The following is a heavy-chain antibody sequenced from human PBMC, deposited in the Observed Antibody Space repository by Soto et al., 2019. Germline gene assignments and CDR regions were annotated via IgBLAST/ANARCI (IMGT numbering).Heavy chain of an antibody. CDR3: ARGGGVGVAGSAAFDM. D-gene: IGHD3-3*01. CDR2: INPATGAA. J-gene: IGHJ3*02. Sequence: QLHLVQSGAVVKKPGASVTVSCSASGYPVTAYYMHWVRQAPGRGLEWMGGINPATGAAKYTQTFRGRVTMTRDTSTSTVFMGLSGLTSADTAVFYWARGGGVGVAGSAAFDMWGQGTLVTVSS. V-gene: IGHV1-2*02. CDR1: GYPVTAYY.